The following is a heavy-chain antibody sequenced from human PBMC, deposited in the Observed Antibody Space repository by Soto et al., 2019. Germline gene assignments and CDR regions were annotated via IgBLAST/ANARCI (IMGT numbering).Heavy chain of an antibody. CDR3: ARDLYPLAYYFDY. V-gene: IGHV1-18*01. J-gene: IGHJ4*02. CDR1: GYTFTNHG. Sequence: QVQLVQSGAEVKKPGASVKVSCKASGYTFTNHGISWVRQAPGQGLEWLGWISGHNGNTKYAQRLQGRVTMTTDTSTSTAYMELRSLKSDDTAVYYCARDLYPLAYYFDYWGQGTLVIVSS. CDR2: ISGHNGNT.